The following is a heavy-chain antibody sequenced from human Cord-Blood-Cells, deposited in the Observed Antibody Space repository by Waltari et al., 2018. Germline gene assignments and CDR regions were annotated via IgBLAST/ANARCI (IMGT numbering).Heavy chain of an antibody. CDR3: ARHEGMWFDP. J-gene: IGHJ5*02. Sequence: QLQLQESGPGLVKPSETLSLTCTGTGGSISSSSYYWGWIRQPPGKGLEWIGSIYYSGSTYYNPSLKSRVTISVDTSKNQFSLKLSSVTAADTAVYYCARHEGMWFDPWGQGTLVTVSS. CDR2: IYYSGST. CDR1: GGSISSSSYY. D-gene: IGHD3-10*01. V-gene: IGHV4-39*01.